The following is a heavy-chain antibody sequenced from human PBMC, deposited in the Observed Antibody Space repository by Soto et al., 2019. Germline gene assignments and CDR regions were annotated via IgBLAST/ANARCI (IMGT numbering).Heavy chain of an antibody. Sequence: SETLSLTCTVSGGSISSSSYYWGWIRQPPGKGLEWIGSIYYSGSTYYNPSLKSRVTISVDTSKNQFSLKLSSVTAADTAVYYCARPIVLMVYAIDKPHNWFDPWGQGTLITVSS. CDR3: ARPIVLMVYAIDKPHNWFDP. CDR1: GGSISSSSYY. CDR2: IYYSGST. D-gene: IGHD2-8*01. V-gene: IGHV4-39*01. J-gene: IGHJ5*02.